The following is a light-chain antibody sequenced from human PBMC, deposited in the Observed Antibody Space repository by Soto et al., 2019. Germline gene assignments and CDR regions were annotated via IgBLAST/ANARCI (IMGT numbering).Light chain of an antibody. CDR3: QQSYSSPPT. J-gene: IGKJ1*01. V-gene: IGKV3-15*01. Sequence: EIVMTQSPATLSVSPGERATLSWRASQSVGSSLAWYQQQPGQAPRLVIYGASTRATGIPARFSGSGSGPDFTLTISSLQPEDFATYYCQQSYSSPPTFGQGTKVDIK. CDR1: QSVGSS. CDR2: GAS.